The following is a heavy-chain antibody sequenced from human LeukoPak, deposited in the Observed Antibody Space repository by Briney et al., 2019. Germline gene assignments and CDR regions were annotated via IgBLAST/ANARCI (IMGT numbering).Heavy chain of an antibody. CDR3: ARGYITIFGVVSNWFDP. CDR1: GYTFTSYG. J-gene: IGHJ5*02. Sequence: GASVKVSCKASGYTFTSYGISWVRQAPGQGLEWMGWISAYNGNTNYAQKLQGRVTMTTDTSTSTAYMELRSLRSDDTAVYYCARGYITIFGVVSNWFDPWGQGTLVTVSS. D-gene: IGHD3-3*01. V-gene: IGHV1-18*01. CDR2: ISAYNGNT.